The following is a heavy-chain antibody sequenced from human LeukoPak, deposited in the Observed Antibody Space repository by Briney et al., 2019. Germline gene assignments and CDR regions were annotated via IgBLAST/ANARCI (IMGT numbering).Heavy chain of an antibody. CDR2: ISYDGTNK. V-gene: IGHV3-30-3*01. CDR3: VRGATVAATSDL. Sequence: PGGSLRLSCVASGFTLSSHAMHWVRQAPGKGLEWVAVISYDGTNKYYGDSVMGRFTISRDRSKNTLYLEMSSLRGEDTAVYYCVRGATVAATSDLWGQGTVVTVSS. J-gene: IGHJ3*01. D-gene: IGHD6-19*01. CDR1: GFTLSSHA.